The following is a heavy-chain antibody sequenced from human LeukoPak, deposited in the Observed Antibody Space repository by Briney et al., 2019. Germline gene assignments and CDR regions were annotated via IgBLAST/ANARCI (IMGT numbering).Heavy chain of an antibody. CDR2: IYPGDSDT. D-gene: IGHD4-17*01. CDR1: GYSFTRCW. Sequence: RGESLKISCKGSGYSFTRCWIAWVRQMPGKGLEWMGIIYPGDSDTRYNPSFQGQVTISADKSISTAYLQWSSLKASDSAMYYCASRSYGDFRFDYWGQGTLVTVSS. J-gene: IGHJ4*02. CDR3: ASRSYGDFRFDY. V-gene: IGHV5-51*01.